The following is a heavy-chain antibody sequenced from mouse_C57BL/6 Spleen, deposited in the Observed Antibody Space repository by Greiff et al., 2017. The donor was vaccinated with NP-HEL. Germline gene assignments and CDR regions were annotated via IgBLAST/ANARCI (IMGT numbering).Heavy chain of an antibody. V-gene: IGHV14-3*01. Sequence: VHVKQSVAELVRPGASVKLSCTASGFNIKNTYMHWVKQRPEQGLEWIGRIDPANGNTKYAPKFQGKATITADTSSNTAYLQLSSLTSEDTAIYYCAPYYYGSSYAHYWGQGTTLTVSS. J-gene: IGHJ2*01. CDR2: IDPANGNT. CDR3: APYYYGSSYAHY. D-gene: IGHD1-1*01. CDR1: GFNIKNTY.